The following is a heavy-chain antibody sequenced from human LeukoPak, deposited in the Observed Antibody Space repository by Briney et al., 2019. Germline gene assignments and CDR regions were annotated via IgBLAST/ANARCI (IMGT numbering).Heavy chain of an antibody. CDR1: GYSFTSYW. CDR3: ARPRLVHSEWDFDY. V-gene: IGHV5-51*01. Sequence: GESLKISCRGSGYSFTSYWIGWVRQVPGKGLEWMGIIYPGDSDTRYSPSFQGQVTISADKSISTAYLQWSSLKASDTAMYYCARPRLVHSEWDFDYWGQGTLVTVSS. D-gene: IGHD6-19*01. J-gene: IGHJ4*02. CDR2: IYPGDSDT.